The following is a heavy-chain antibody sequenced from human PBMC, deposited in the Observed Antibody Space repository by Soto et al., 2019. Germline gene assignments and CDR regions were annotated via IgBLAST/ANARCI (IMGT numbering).Heavy chain of an antibody. CDR2: IIPIFGTT. CDR3: ARDLTQKHYDILTGPDAFDI. CDR1: GGTFSSYA. D-gene: IGHD3-9*01. Sequence: SVKVSCKASGGTFSSYAISWVRQAPGQGLEWMGGIIPIFGTTNYAQKFQGRVTITADESTSTAYMELSSLRSEDTAVYYCARDLTQKHYDILTGPDAFDIWGQGTTVTVSS. V-gene: IGHV1-69*13. J-gene: IGHJ3*02.